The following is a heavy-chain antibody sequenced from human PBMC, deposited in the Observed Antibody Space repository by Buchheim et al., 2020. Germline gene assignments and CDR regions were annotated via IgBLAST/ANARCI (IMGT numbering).Heavy chain of an antibody. CDR2: ISGSGGST. CDR1: GFTFSSYA. Sequence: EVQLLESGGGLVQPGGSLRLSCAASGFTFSSYAMSWVRQAPGKGLEWVSAISGSGGSTYYADSVKGRFTISRDNSKNTLYLQMNSLRAEDTAVYYCARSMVRGVIKRDYYYYYGMDVWGQGTT. V-gene: IGHV3-23*01. D-gene: IGHD3-10*01. J-gene: IGHJ6*02. CDR3: ARSMVRGVIKRDYYYYYGMDV.